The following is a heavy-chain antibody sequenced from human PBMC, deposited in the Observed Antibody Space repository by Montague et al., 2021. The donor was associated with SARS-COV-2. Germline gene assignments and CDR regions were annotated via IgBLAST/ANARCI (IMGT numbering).Heavy chain of an antibody. V-gene: IGHV4-4*02. D-gene: IGHD2-15*01. CDR3: ARQIQQVVLSPAKLTNWFDP. CDR2: IYHSGST. Sequence: SETLSLTCTVSGASITSSNWWNWVRQPPGKGLEWIGQIYHSGSTNYNPPLKSRLTLSLDKSKNQFSLNLSSVTAADTAVYYCARQIQQVVLSPAKLTNWFDPWGLGALVTVAS. CDR1: GASITSSNW. J-gene: IGHJ5*02.